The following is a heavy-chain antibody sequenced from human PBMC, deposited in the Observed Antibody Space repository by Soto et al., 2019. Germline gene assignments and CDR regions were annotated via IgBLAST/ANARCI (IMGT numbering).Heavy chain of an antibody. CDR1: GFTFSSYS. V-gene: IGHV3-48*01. J-gene: IGHJ3*02. Sequence: EVQLVESGGGLVQPGGSLRLSCAASGFTFSSYSMNWVRQAPGKGLEWVSYISSSSSTIYYADSVKGRFTISRDNAKNSLYLQMNSLRAEDTAVYYCARDKSGSKQWLVLGFAFDIWGQGTMVTVSS. CDR3: ARDKSGSKQWLVLGFAFDI. D-gene: IGHD6-19*01. CDR2: ISSSSSTI.